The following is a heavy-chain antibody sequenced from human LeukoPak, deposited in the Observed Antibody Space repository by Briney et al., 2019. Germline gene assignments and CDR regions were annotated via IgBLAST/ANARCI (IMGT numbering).Heavy chain of an antibody. CDR1: GGSFSGYY. V-gene: IGHV4-59*01. J-gene: IGHJ4*02. Sequence: SETLSLTCAVYGGSFSGYYWSWIRQPPGKGLEWIGYIYYSGSTNYNPSLKSRVTISVDTSKNQFSLKLSSVTAADTAVYYCASFSGSYFADYWGQGTLVTVSS. CDR2: IYYSGST. D-gene: IGHD1-26*01. CDR3: ASFSGSYFADY.